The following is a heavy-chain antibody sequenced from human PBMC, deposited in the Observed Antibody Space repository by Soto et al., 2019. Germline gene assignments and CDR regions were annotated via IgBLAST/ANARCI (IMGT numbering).Heavy chain of an antibody. CDR2: INHSGST. J-gene: IGHJ4*02. CDR1: GGSFSGYY. V-gene: IGHV4-34*01. Sequence: SETLSLTCAVYGGSFSGYYWSWIRQPPGKGLEWIGEINHSGSTNYNPSLKSRVTISVDTSKNQFSLKLSSVTAADTAVYYCARSNYYGSGSYSYWGQGTLVTVSS. CDR3: ARSNYYGSGSYSY. D-gene: IGHD3-10*01.